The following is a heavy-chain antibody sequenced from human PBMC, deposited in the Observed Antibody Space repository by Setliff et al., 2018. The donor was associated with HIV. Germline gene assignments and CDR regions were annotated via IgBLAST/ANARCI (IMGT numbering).Heavy chain of an antibody. CDR3: ARDRPYSGYPD. D-gene: IGHD5-12*01. J-gene: IGHJ4*02. V-gene: IGHV4-61*09. CDR1: GGSISSDNYY. Sequence: SETLSLTCTVSGGSISSDNYYWSWIRQPAGKGLEWIGHIYTSGTTVYNHSLKSRVTISVDKSKNQFSLKLSSVTAADTAVYYCARDRPYSGYPDWGQGTLVTVSS. CDR2: IYTSGTT.